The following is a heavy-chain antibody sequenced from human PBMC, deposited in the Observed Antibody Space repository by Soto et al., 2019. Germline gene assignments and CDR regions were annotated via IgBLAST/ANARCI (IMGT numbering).Heavy chain of an antibody. CDR2: IYYSGST. CDR1: GGSISSGGYY. D-gene: IGHD1-26*01. V-gene: IGHV4-31*03. CDR3: ARYSGGDFYY. J-gene: IGHJ4*02. Sequence: QVQLQESGPGLVKPSQTLSLTCTVSGGSISSGGYYWTWIRQHPGKGLEWIGYIYYSGSTSYHPSLKSRVTVSVATSKTQSSLRPRSGSAADTDVYYCARYSGGDFYYWGQGTRVTVSS.